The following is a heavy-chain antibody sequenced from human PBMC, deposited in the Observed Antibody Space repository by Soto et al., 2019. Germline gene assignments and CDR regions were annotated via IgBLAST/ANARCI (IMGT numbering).Heavy chain of an antibody. CDR3: TREGGNYPDAFDI. D-gene: IGHD1-26*01. V-gene: IGHV1-46*01. CDR1: GYTFTSYY. J-gene: IGHJ3*02. CDR2: INPSGGPT. Sequence: QVQLVQSGGEVKRPGASVKVSCKASGYTFTSYYMHWVRQAPGQGLDWVGIINPSGGPTTYAQKFPGRVTMTSDTSTSTEYVELTSLNTEDTAVYYCTREGGNYPDAFDIWGQGTMVTVSS.